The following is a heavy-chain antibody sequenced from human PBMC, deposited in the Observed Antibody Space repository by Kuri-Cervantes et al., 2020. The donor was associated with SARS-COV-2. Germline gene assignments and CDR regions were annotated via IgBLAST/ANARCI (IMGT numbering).Heavy chain of an antibody. D-gene: IGHD1-14*01. J-gene: IGHJ4*02. CDR1: GFTFSSYW. CDR2: INSDGSST. CDR3: ARDLPGGEEEFDY. Sequence: GESLKISCAASGFTFSSYWMHWVRQAPGKGLVWVSRINSDGSSTSYADSVKGRFTISRDNAKNSLYLQMNSLRAEDTAVYYCARDLPGGEEEFDYWGQGTLVTVSS. V-gene: IGHV3-74*01.